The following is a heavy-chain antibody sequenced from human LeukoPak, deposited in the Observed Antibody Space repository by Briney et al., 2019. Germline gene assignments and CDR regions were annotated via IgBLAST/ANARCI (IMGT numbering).Heavy chain of an antibody. CDR3: ARSGGFGDPYYYYYYMDV. CDR1: GFTFSSYS. D-gene: IGHD3-10*01. CDR2: IKQHGSET. Sequence: GGSLRLSCAASGFTFSSYSMNWVCQAPGKGLEWVANIKQHGSETYYVDSVNGRFTISRDNAKNSLYLQMNSLRAEDTAVYYCARSGGFGDPYYYYYYMDVWGKGTMVTISS. J-gene: IGHJ6*03. V-gene: IGHV3-7*01.